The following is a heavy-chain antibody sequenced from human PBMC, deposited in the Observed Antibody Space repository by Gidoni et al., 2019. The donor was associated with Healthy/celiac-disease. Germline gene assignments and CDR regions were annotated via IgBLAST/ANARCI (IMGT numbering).Heavy chain of an antibody. J-gene: IGHJ4*02. V-gene: IGHV4-31*03. CDR1: GGYIRSGGYS. CDR2: IYYRGST. D-gene: IGHD5-18*01. Sequence: QVQLQESGTGLVKHSQTLSLTCTVTGGYIRSGGYSWSWLRQHPGKGLDWIGYIYYRGSTYYHPSLKSRVTISVDTSKNQFSLKLSSVTAADTAVYYCASNGYIYGQYYFDYWGQGTLVTVSS. CDR3: ASNGYIYGQYYFDY.